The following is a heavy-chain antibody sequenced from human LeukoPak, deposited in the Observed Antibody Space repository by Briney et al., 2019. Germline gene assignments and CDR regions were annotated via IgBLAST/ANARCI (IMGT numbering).Heavy chain of an antibody. V-gene: IGHV3-30*04. CDR1: GFTFSSYA. Sequence: GGSLRLSCAASGFTFSSYAMLWVRQAPGKGLEWVTVISYDGSNKYYADSVKGRFTISRDNSKNTLYLQMNSLRAEDTAVYYCARDVIIMVRGVITYYYYGMDVWGKGTTVTVSS. CDR2: ISYDGSNK. CDR3: ARDVIIMVRGVITYYYYGMDV. J-gene: IGHJ6*04. D-gene: IGHD3-10*01.